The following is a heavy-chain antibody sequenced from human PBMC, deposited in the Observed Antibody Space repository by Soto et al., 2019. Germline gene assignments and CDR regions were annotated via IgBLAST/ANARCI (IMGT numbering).Heavy chain of an antibody. D-gene: IGHD5-18*01. J-gene: IGHJ6*02. CDR2: IIPIFGTA. CDR1: GGTFSSYA. CDR3: ARESEDTAIFQLDSVSVPTRHYYYYGMDV. Sequence: GASVKVSCKASGGTFSSYAISWVRQAPGQGLEWMGGIIPIFGTANYAQKFQGRVTITADESTSTAYMELSSLRSEDTAVYYCARESEDTAIFQLDSVSVPTRHYYYYGMDVWGQGTTVTVSS. V-gene: IGHV1-69*13.